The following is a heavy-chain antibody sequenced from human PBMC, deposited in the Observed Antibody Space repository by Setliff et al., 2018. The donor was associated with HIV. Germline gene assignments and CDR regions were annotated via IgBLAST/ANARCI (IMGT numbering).Heavy chain of an antibody. CDR1: GFTFSSYW. V-gene: IGHV3-7*01. J-gene: IGHJ6*02. D-gene: IGHD3-10*01. Sequence: PGGSLRLSCAASGFTFSSYWMSWVRQAPGKGLEWVANIKQDGSEMYYVDSVKGRFTISRDNAKNSLFLQMKSLRAEDTGVYYCAKDWKVWFGELSQDYYYGMDVWGQGTTVTVSS. CDR3: AKDWKVWFGELSQDYYYGMDV. CDR2: IKQDGSEM.